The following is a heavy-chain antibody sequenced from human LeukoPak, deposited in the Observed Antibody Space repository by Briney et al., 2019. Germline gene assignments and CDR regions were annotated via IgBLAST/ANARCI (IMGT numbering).Heavy chain of an antibody. D-gene: IGHD3-9*01. CDR1: GFFFSSYS. V-gene: IGHV3-53*01. CDR2: IYSGGST. CDR3: ARDPYDILTGQPH. Sequence: GGSLRLSCSASGFFFSSYSMHWVRQAPGKGLEGVSVIYSGGSTYYADSVKGRFTISRDSSKNTLYLQMNSLRAEDTAVYYCARDPYDILTGQPHWGQGTLVTVSS. J-gene: IGHJ4*02.